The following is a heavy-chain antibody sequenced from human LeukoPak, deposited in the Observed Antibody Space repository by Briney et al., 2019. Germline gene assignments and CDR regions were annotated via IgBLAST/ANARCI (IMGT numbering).Heavy chain of an antibody. V-gene: IGHV4-39*01. CDR1: GGSLSSSSYY. Sequence: SETLSLTCTVSGGSLSSSSYYWGWIRQPPGKVLEWIGNLYYSGSTYYNPFLKRRVTISVHTSKHQFSLKLRSVTAEDTAVYYCARHDYYGGNIPDYWGQGTLVTVSS. CDR2: LYYSGST. J-gene: IGHJ4*02. D-gene: IGHD4-23*01. CDR3: ARHDYYGGNIPDY.